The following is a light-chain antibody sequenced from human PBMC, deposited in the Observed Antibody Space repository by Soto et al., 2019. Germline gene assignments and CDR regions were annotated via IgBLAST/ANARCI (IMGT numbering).Light chain of an antibody. CDR3: QHYHFYCS. CDR2: KAS. V-gene: IGKV1-5*03. CDR1: QSISDL. J-gene: IGKJ1*01. Sequence: DIPMTQSPSTLSASVGDRVTITCRASQSISDLLAWYQQKPGKDPKLLIYKASSLKSGVPSRFSGSGSGTYYTLSITCLHPDSFATYYCQHYHFYCSFGQGTNVQLK.